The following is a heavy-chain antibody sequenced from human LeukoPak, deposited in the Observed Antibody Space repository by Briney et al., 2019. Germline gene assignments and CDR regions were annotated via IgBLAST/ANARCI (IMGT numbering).Heavy chain of an antibody. J-gene: IGHJ4*02. D-gene: IGHD5-24*01. Sequence: PSETLSLTCAVYGESFISYYWSWIRQPPGKGLEWIGEINHSGNTNYNPSLKSRVTISVDTSKNQFSLKLSSVTAADTAVYYCARVDGDGYNIPDYWGQGTLVTVSS. CDR3: ARVDGDGYNIPDY. CDR1: GESFISYY. CDR2: INHSGNT. V-gene: IGHV4-34*01.